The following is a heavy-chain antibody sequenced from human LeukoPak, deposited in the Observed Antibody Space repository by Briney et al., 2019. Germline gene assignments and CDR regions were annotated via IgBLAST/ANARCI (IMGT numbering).Heavy chain of an antibody. CDR3: ARHRSGVVVPAADDAFDI. D-gene: IGHD2-2*01. CDR1: VYSISSGYY. CDR2: IYHSGSP. Sequence: SETLSLTCAVSVYSISSGYYWGWIRQPPGKGLEWIGSIYHSGSPYYNPSLKSRVTISVDTSKNQFSLKLSSVTAADTAVYYCARHRSGVVVPAADDAFDIWGQGTMVTVSS. J-gene: IGHJ3*02. V-gene: IGHV4-38-2*01.